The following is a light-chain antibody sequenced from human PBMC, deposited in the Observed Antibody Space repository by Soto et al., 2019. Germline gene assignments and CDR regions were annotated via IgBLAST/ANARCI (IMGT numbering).Light chain of an antibody. Sequence: SALTQPPSASGSPGQSVTISCTGTSSDVGGYNYVSWYQQHPGKAPKLMIYEVSKRPSGVPDRFSGSKSGNTAPLTVSGLEDEDEADYYCSSYAGSNNVVFGGGTKLTVL. J-gene: IGLJ2*01. CDR1: SSDVGGYNY. CDR2: EVS. CDR3: SSYAGSNNVV. V-gene: IGLV2-8*01.